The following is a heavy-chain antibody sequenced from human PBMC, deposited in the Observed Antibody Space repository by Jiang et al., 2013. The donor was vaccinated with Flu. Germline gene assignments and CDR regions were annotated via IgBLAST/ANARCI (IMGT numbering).Heavy chain of an antibody. V-gene: IGHV1-8*01. CDR2: MNSNSGNT. CDR1: GYTFINHD. D-gene: IGHD1-26*01. Sequence: GAEVKKPGASVKVSCKGSGYTFINHDINWMRQAAGQGFEWMGWMNSNSGNTGYAQKFQGRVTMTRDTSISTAYMELSSLTSEDTAVYYCTRGAGAGGRDWFDPWGQGTLVTVSS. CDR3: TRGAGAGGRDWFDP. J-gene: IGHJ5*02.